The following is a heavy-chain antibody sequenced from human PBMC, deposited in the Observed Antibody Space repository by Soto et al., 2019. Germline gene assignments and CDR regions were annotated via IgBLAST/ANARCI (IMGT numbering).Heavy chain of an antibody. CDR2: IYYSGST. J-gene: IGHJ4*02. CDR1: GGSISSSSYY. D-gene: IGHD1-26*01. Sequence: PSETLSLTCTVSGGSISSSSYYWGWIRQPPGKGLEWIGSIYYSGSTYYNPSLKSRVTISVDTSKNQFSLKLSSVTAADTAVYYCARLVGSFGSFDYWGQGTLVTVSS. V-gene: IGHV4-39*01. CDR3: ARLVGSFGSFDY.